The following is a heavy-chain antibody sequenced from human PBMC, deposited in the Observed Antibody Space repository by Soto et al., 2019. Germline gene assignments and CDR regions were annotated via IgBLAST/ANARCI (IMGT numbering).Heavy chain of an antibody. Sequence: SETLSLTCAVSGGSISSSNWWSWVRQPPGKGLEWIGEIYHSGSTNYNPSLKSRVTISVDKSKNQFSLKLSSVTAADTAVYYCAREGYYYDSSDAFDIRGQGTMVTVSS. D-gene: IGHD3-22*01. J-gene: IGHJ3*02. CDR1: GGSISSSNW. CDR2: IYHSGST. CDR3: AREGYYYDSSDAFDI. V-gene: IGHV4-4*02.